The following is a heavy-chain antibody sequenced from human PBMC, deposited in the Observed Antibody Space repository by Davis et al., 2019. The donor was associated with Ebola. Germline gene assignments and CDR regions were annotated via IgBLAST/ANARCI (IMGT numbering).Heavy chain of an antibody. Sequence: ASVKVSCKASGYAFTAYYFHWVRQVPEQGLEGMGRINANTGGTNDAQNFQGRVTMTRDTSITTAYMELNRLRSDDTAVYYCARVSGPATIFPVGDAFDMWGQGTMVTVSS. CDR2: INANTGGT. V-gene: IGHV1-2*06. CDR3: ARVSGPATIFPVGDAFDM. D-gene: IGHD2-2*01. CDR1: GYAFTAYY. J-gene: IGHJ3*02.